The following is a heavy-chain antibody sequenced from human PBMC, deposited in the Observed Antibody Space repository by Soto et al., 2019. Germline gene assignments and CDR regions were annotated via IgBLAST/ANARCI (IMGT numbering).Heavy chain of an antibody. Sequence: VQLLESGGDMVPPGGHLRLSCTASGFAFSSYAMSLVRQAPGKGLEWVSGISGSGGSTYYADSVKVRSTISRDKSKNTMLLQMNSLRAEDTAIYYCAKDEDEGLELAVPFFEYWGQGSLVTVSS. CDR2: ISGSGGST. CDR1: GFAFSSYA. V-gene: IGHV3-23*01. CDR3: AKDEDEGLELAVPFFEY. D-gene: IGHD6-19*01. J-gene: IGHJ4*02.